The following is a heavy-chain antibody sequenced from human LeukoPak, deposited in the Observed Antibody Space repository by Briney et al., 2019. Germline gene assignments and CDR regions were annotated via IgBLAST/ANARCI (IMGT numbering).Heavy chain of an antibody. J-gene: IGHJ1*01. CDR1: GGSFSGYY. D-gene: IGHD1-1*01. CDR3: ARGRGRWTRLAEYFQH. V-gene: IGHV4-34*01. CDR2: INHSGST. Sequence: SEILSLTCAVYGGSFSGYYWSWIRQPPGKGLEWIGEINHSGSTNYNPSLKSRVTISVDTSKNQFSLKLSSVTAADTAVYYCARGRGRWTRLAEYFQHWGQGTLVTVSS.